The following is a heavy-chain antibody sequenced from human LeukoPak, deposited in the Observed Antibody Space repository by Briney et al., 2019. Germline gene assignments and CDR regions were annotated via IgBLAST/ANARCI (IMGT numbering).Heavy chain of an antibody. Sequence: PGGSLRLSCAASGFTFSSYWMNWVRQAPGKGLEWVASINQDGSEKYYLDSVKGRFTTSRDNAKNSLYLQMNSLRDEDTAVYSCARDGVRDGLYFDRWGQGTLVTVSS. V-gene: IGHV3-7*01. CDR2: INQDGSEK. J-gene: IGHJ4*02. D-gene: IGHD5-24*01. CDR1: GFTFSSYW. CDR3: ARDGVRDGLYFDR.